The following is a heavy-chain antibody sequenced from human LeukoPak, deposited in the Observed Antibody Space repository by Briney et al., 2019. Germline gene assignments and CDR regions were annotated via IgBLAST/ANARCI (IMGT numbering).Heavy chain of an antibody. CDR2: FSGSGGNT. Sequence: GGSLRLSCAASGFTFSSYEMNWVRQAPGKGLEWVSSFSGSGGNTYYADSVKGRFTISRDNSKNTLYLQMNSLRAEDTAVYYCAKSGYNRFDYWGQGTLVTVSS. CDR1: GFTFSSYE. J-gene: IGHJ4*02. CDR3: AKSGYNRFDY. D-gene: IGHD5-24*01. V-gene: IGHV3-23*01.